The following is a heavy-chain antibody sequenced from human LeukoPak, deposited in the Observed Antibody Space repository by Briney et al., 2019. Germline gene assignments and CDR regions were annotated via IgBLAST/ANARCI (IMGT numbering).Heavy chain of an antibody. Sequence: ASVKVSCKASGCTFTGYYMHWVRRAPGQGLEWMGWINPNSGGTNYAQKFQGRVTMTRDTSISTAYMELSRLRSDDTAVYYCARDYGGILVAETFDYWGQGTLVTVSS. CDR1: GCTFTGYY. D-gene: IGHD5-12*01. J-gene: IGHJ4*02. CDR2: INPNSGGT. CDR3: ARDYGGILVAETFDY. V-gene: IGHV1-2*02.